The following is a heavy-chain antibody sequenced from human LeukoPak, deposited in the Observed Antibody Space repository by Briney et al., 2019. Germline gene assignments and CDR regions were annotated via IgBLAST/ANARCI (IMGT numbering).Heavy chain of an antibody. J-gene: IGHJ4*02. Sequence: ASVKVSCKASGYTFTGYYMHWVRQAPGQGLEWMGWINPNSGGTNYAQKFQGRVTMTRDTSISTAYMELSRLRSDDTAVYYCVRAPVWTKYCGSTSCNRGGDYWGQGTLVTVSS. CDR1: GYTFTGYY. D-gene: IGHD2-2*01. CDR2: INPNSGGT. V-gene: IGHV1-2*02. CDR3: VRAPVWTKYCGSTSCNRGGDY.